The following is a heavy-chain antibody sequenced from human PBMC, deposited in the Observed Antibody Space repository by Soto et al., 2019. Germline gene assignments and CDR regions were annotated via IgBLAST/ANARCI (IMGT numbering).Heavy chain of an antibody. Sequence: PGGSLRLSCAASGFTFSDYYMSWIRQAPGKGLEWVSYISSSGSTIYYADSVKGRFTISRDNAKNSLYLQMNSLRAEVTAVYYCERDADDTDFDYWGQGTLVTVSS. J-gene: IGHJ4*02. CDR1: GFTFSDYY. V-gene: IGHV3-11*01. CDR2: ISSSGSTI. CDR3: ERDADDTDFDY. D-gene: IGHD3-9*01.